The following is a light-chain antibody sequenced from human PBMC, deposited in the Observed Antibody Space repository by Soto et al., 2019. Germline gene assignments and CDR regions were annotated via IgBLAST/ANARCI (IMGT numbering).Light chain of an antibody. J-gene: IGKJ4*01. Sequence: EIVMTQSPATLSVSPGDRATLSCRASQSVSSSLAWYQQIPGQAPRLLIYDASTRATGMPARFGGSGSGTEFTLTIRSLQSEDFAVYYCQQYNNWPPLTFGGGTKVELK. CDR2: DAS. V-gene: IGKV3-15*01. CDR3: QQYNNWPPLT. CDR1: QSVSSS.